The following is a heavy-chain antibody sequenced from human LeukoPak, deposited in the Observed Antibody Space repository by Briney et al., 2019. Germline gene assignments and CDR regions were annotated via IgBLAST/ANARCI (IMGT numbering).Heavy chain of an antibody. V-gene: IGHV4-38-2*02. J-gene: IGHJ4*02. CDR1: GYSISSGYY. CDR3: ARDRRYDSSGYPGEDFDY. D-gene: IGHD3-22*01. CDR2: IYHSGST. Sequence: SETLSLTCAVSGYSISSGYYWGWIRQPPGKGLEWIGSIYHSGSTHYNPSLKSRVTISVDTSKNQFSLKLSSVTAADTAVYYCARDRRYDSSGYPGEDFDYWGQGTLVTVSS.